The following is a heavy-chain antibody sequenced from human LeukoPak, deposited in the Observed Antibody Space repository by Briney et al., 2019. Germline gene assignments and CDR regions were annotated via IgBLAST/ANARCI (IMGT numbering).Heavy chain of an antibody. Sequence: PGGSLRLSCAASGFTFSDHYINRVRQAPGKGLEWVARIRNKAQNYSTEYGASAKGRFTISREESKNSLYLEMNSLKIEETAVYYCARRARGSYAALDKWGLGTLVTVSS. J-gene: IGHJ4*02. D-gene: IGHD1-26*01. V-gene: IGHV3-72*01. CDR3: ARRARGSYAALDK. CDR1: GFTFSDHY. CDR2: IRNKAQNYST.